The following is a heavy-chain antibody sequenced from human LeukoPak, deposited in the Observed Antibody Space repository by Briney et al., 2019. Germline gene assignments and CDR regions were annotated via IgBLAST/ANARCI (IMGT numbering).Heavy chain of an antibody. CDR3: ARIHDDNSGYYFDVFDY. J-gene: IGHJ4*02. V-gene: IGHV1-46*01. Sequence: GASVKVSCKASGYTFTSYYMHWVRQAPGQGLEWMGIINPSGGSTSYAQKFQGRVTMTRDTSTSTVYMELSSLRSEDTAVYYCARIHDDNSGYYFDVFDYWGRGTLVTVSS. D-gene: IGHD3-22*01. CDR1: GYTFTSYY. CDR2: INPSGGST.